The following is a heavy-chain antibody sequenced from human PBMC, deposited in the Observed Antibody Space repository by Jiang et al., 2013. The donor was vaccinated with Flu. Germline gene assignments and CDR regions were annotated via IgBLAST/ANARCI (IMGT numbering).Heavy chain of an antibody. V-gene: IGHV1-46*01. D-gene: IGHD5-24*01. CDR3: AREGRRDGYTLGDDY. J-gene: IGHJ4*02. Sequence: SGAEVKKPGASVKVSCKASGYTFTSYYMHWVRQAPGQGLEWMGIINPSGGSTSYAQKFQGRVTMTRDTSTSTVYMELSSLRSEDTAVYYCAREGRRDGYTLGDDYWGQGTLVTVSS. CDR1: GYTFTSYY. CDR2: INPSGGST.